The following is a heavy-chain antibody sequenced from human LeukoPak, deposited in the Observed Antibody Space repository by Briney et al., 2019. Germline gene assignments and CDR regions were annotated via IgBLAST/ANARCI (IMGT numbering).Heavy chain of an antibody. V-gene: IGHV1-69*07. D-gene: IGHD7-27*01. CDR2: IIPIFGTA. CDR3: L. CDR1: GGTFSSYA. J-gene: IGHJ2*01. Sequence: ASVKVSCKASGGTFSSYAISWVRQAPGQGLEWMGRIIPIFGTAIYAQTFQGRVTITSEDTADSYCARSANWGSNSPGGYFDLWGRGTLVTVSS.